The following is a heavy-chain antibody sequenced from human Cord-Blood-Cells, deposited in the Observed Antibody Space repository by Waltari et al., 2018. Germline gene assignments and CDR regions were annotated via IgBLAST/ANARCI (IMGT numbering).Heavy chain of an antibody. CDR1: GYSFTSYW. CDR3: ARGVGYYYGSGSYYDAFDI. Sequence: EVQLVQSGAEVKKPGESLKISCKGSGYSFTSYWIGWVRQMPGKGLEWMGIIYPGDSDTRYSPSFQGQVTISADKSISTAYLQWSSLKASETAMYYCARGVGYYYGSGSYYDAFDIWGQGTMVTVSS. J-gene: IGHJ3*02. CDR2: IYPGDSDT. V-gene: IGHV5-51*01. D-gene: IGHD3-10*01.